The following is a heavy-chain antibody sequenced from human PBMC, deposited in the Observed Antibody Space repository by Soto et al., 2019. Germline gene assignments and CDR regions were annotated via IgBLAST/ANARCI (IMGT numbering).Heavy chain of an antibody. J-gene: IGHJ3*02. Sequence: QVQQQPWGAGLLKPSETLSLTCAVYAGSFSHYYWNWIRQSPGKGLERIGKIKHSGSSNYNPSLSSLVSISVDMSKNKFSLRLTSVTAADTAVYYCARGGSSDWQVALDTWGQGTMVTGSS. D-gene: IGHD6-19*01. CDR1: AGSFSHYY. V-gene: IGHV4-34*01. CDR2: IKHSGSS. CDR3: ARGGSSDWQVALDT.